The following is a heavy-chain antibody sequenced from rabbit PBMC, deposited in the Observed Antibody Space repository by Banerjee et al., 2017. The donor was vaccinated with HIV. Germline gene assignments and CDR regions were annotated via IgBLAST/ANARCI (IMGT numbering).Heavy chain of an antibody. V-gene: IGHV1S40*01. CDR1: GFSFSSSDY. D-gene: IGHD7-1*01. CDR3: ARDLAAVTGWNFGL. Sequence: QSLEESGGDLVKPGASLTLTCKASGFSFSSSDYMSWVRQAPGKGLEWIACIYAGSSGDTYYASWAKGRFTISKTSSTTVTLQMTSLTAADTATYFCARDLAAVTGWNFGLWGPGTLVTVS. J-gene: IGHJ6*01. CDR2: IYAGSSGDT.